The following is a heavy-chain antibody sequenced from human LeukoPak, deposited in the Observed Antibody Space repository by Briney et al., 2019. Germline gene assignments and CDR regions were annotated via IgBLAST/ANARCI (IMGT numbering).Heavy chain of an antibody. CDR3: ARDGGAGWSAFDY. V-gene: IGHV1-2*06. Sequence: ASVKVSCKASGYTFTGYYMHWVRQAPGQGLEWMGRINPNSGGTNYAQKFQGRVTMTRDTSISTAYKELSRLRSDDTAVYYCARDGGAGWSAFDYWGQGTLVTVSS. J-gene: IGHJ4*02. CDR1: GYTFTGYY. CDR2: INPNSGGT. D-gene: IGHD6-19*01.